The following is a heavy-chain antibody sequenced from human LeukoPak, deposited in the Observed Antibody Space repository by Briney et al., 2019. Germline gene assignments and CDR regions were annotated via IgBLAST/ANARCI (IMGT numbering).Heavy chain of an antibody. CDR2: LSGSGGST. CDR1: GFTFSNYA. J-gene: IGHJ4*02. Sequence: GGSLRLPCAASGFTFSNYAMSWVRQAPGKGLEWVSALSGSGGSTYYADSVKGRFTISRDNSKNTLYLQMNSLGAEDTAVYYCARKLYSGEGSFDCWGQGSLVTVSS. D-gene: IGHD6-19*01. CDR3: ARKLYSGEGSFDC. V-gene: IGHV3-23*01.